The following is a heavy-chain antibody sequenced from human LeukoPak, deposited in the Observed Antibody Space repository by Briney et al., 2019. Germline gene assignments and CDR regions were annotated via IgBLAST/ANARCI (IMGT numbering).Heavy chain of an antibody. CDR1: GGSISSYY. Sequence: SETLSLTCTVSGGSISSYYWSWIRQPPGKGLEWIGYIYYSGSTNYNPSLKSRVTISVDTSKNQFSLKLSTGTAADTAMYYCAREYSGSYSDYFDSWGQGTLVTVSS. V-gene: IGHV4-59*12. CDR2: IYYSGST. D-gene: IGHD1-26*01. CDR3: AREYSGSYSDYFDS. J-gene: IGHJ4*02.